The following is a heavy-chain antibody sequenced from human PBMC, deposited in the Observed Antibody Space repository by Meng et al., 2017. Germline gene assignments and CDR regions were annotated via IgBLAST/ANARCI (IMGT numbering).Heavy chain of an antibody. CDR2: IDPKSGDT. Sequence: ASVKVSCKPSGYNFPDYWLHWVRRAPGQGLEWMGRIDPKSGDTHYAQRFQGRVTMTGATSISTAYMELRGLRSNTTAMYYCARDEDISAAGKLFGDYWGQGTLVTVSS. J-gene: IGHJ4*02. D-gene: IGHD6-13*01. CDR3: ARDEDISAAGKLFGDY. V-gene: IGHV1-2*06. CDR1: GYNFPDYW.